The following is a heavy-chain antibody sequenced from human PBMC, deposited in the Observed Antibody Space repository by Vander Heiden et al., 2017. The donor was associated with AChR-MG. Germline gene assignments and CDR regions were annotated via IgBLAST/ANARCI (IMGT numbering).Heavy chain of an antibody. Sequence: QVQLVQFGAEVKKPGASVKVSCQVSGYTLPELSMHWVRQAPGKGLEWMGGFEPEEGETIYAQKFQGRVTMTEDTSTDTAYMELSSLRSEDTAVYYCATGIPSYGDYSPFDYWGQGTLVTVSS. CDR1: GYTLPELS. V-gene: IGHV1-24*01. CDR3: ATGIPSYGDYSPFDY. D-gene: IGHD4-17*01. J-gene: IGHJ4*02. CDR2: FEPEEGET.